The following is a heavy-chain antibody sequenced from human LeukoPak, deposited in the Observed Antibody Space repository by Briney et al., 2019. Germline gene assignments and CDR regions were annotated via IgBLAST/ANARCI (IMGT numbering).Heavy chain of an antibody. V-gene: IGHV1-2*02. CDR3: ASQTGYCSGGSCPEYYFDY. CDR1: GYTFTGYY. Sequence: ASVTVSCKASGYTFTGYYMHWVRQAPGQGLAWMGWINPNSGGTNYAQKFQGRVTMTRDTSISTAYMELSRLRSDDTAVYYCASQTGYCSGGSCPEYYFDYWGQGTLVTVSS. J-gene: IGHJ4*02. D-gene: IGHD2-15*01. CDR2: INPNSGGT.